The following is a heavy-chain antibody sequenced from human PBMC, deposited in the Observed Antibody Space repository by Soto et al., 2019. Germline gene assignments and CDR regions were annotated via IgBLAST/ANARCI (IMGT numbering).Heavy chain of an antibody. Sequence: ASVKVSCKASGYTFTSYAMHWVRQAPGQRLEWMGWINAGNGNTKYSQKFQGRVTTTRDTSASTAYMELSSLRSEDTAVYYCARDRNSSSFDAFDIWGQGTMVTVSS. CDR3: ARDRNSSSFDAFDI. CDR1: GYTFTSYA. V-gene: IGHV1-3*01. J-gene: IGHJ3*02. D-gene: IGHD6-13*01. CDR2: INAGNGNT.